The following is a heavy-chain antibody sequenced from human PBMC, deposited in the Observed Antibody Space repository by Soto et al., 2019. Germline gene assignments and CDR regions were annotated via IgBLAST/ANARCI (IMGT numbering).Heavy chain of an antibody. V-gene: IGHV3-53*01. Sequence: EVQLVESGGGLIQPGGSLRLSCVASGFIVSSNQMSWVHQAPGKGLEWVSVIYSGHTTYYADSVEGRFTISRDDSKNTWYLQMNSLRVEDTAVYYCVRGPSDHKLRLVEWPYGDYWGQGALVTVSS. D-gene: IGHD3-3*01. J-gene: IGHJ4*02. CDR1: GFIVSSNQ. CDR3: VRGPSDHKLRLVEWPYGDY. CDR2: IYSGHTT.